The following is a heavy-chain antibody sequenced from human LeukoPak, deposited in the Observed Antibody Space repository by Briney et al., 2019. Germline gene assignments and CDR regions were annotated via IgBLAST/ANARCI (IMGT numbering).Heavy chain of an antibody. Sequence: SETLSLTCTASGGSISSYYWSWIRQPPGKGLEWIGYIYYSGSTNYNPSLKSRVTISVDTSKNQFSLKLSSVTAADTAVYYCARAPAGSYSRIYDYWGQGTLVTVSS. CDR2: IYYSGST. J-gene: IGHJ4*02. D-gene: IGHD3-10*01. CDR3: ARAPAGSYSRIYDY. V-gene: IGHV4-59*01. CDR1: GGSISSYY.